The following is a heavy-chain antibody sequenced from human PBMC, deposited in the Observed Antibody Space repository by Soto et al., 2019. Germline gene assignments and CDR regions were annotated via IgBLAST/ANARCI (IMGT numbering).Heavy chain of an antibody. V-gene: IGHV4-59*01. J-gene: IGHJ6*02. CDR2: ILYTGNT. CDR3: ERAAYGSGSYYAPYYYYAMDV. D-gene: IGHD3-10*01. CDR1: GASISSYY. Sequence: PSETLSLTCTVSGASISSYYWSWIRQPPGKGLEWLGYILYTGNTNYSPSLKSRVTMSVDTSKNQVSLKLSAVTAADTAVYFCERAAYGSGSYYAPYYYYAMDVWGQGTTVTVSS.